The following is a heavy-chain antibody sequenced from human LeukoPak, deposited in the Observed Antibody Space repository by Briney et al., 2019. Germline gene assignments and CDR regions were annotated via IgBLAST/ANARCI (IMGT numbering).Heavy chain of an antibody. V-gene: IGHV1-8*01. CDR3: ARVGSGSYYRPYYYYMDV. CDR2: MNPNSGNT. CDR1: GYTFSYD. Sequence: ASVKVSCKASGYTFSYDINWVRQATGQGLEWMGWMNPNSGNTGYAQKFQGRVTMTRNTSISIAYMELSSLRSEDTAVYYCARVGSGSYYRPYYYYMDVWGKGTTVAVSS. J-gene: IGHJ6*03. D-gene: IGHD3-10*01.